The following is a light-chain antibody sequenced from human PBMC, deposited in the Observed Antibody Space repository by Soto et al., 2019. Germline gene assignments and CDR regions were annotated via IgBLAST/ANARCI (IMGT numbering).Light chain of an antibody. CDR2: DAS. Sequence: EIVLTQCPATLSLSPGERATLSCRASQSVSSYLAWYQQKPGQAPRLLIYDASNRATGIPARFSGSGSGTDFTLTISSLEPEDFAVYYCQQRRNWPLTFGGGTKVDIK. CDR3: QQRRNWPLT. J-gene: IGKJ4*01. V-gene: IGKV3-11*01. CDR1: QSVSSY.